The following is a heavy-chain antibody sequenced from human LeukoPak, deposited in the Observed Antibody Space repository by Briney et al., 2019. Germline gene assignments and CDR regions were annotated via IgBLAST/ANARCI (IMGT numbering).Heavy chain of an antibody. CDR1: GYSFTSYW. CDR3: ARIDDYSNYLDWFDP. CDR2: IYPGDSDT. J-gene: IGHJ5*02. D-gene: IGHD4-11*01. V-gene: IGHV5-51*01. Sequence: GESLKISCKGSGYSFTSYWIGWVRQMPGKGLEWMGIIYPGDSDTRYSPSFRGQVTISADKSISTAYLQWSSLKASDTAMYYCARIDDYSNYLDWFDPWGQGTLVTVSS.